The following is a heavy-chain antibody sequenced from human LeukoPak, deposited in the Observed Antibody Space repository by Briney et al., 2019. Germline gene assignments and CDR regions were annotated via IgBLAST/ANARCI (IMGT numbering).Heavy chain of an antibody. V-gene: IGHV3-33*08. D-gene: IGHD2-15*01. CDR2: IWYDGSNK. CDR3: ARVGYCSGGSCYSSPYFDY. Sequence: PGGSLRLSCAASGFTVSSNYMSWVRQAPGKGLEWVAVIWYDGSNKYYADSVKGRFTISRDNSKNTLYLQMNSLRAEDTAVYYCARVGYCSGGSCYSSPYFDYWGQGTLVTVSS. J-gene: IGHJ4*02. CDR1: GFTVSSNY.